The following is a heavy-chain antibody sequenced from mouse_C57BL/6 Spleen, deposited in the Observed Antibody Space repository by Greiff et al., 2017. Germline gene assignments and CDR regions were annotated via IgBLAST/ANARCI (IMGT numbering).Heavy chain of an antibody. Sequence: QVQLQQPGAELVRPGSSVQLSCKASGYTFTSYWMHWVKQRPIQGLEWIGNIDPSDSETHYNQKFKDKATLTVDKSSSTAYMQLSSLTSEDSAVYYCARSHYYSDGAYWGQGTLVTVSA. CDR2: IDPSDSET. D-gene: IGHD1-1*01. CDR1: GYTFTSYW. CDR3: ARSHYYSDGAY. J-gene: IGHJ3*01. V-gene: IGHV1-52*01.